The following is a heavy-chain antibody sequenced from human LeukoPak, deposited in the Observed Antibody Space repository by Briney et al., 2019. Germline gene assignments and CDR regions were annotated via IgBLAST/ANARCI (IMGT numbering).Heavy chain of an antibody. CDR1: GGSISSYY. Sequence: SETLSLTCTVSGGSISSYYWSWIRQPPGKGLEWIGNIYYSGSTNYNPSLKSRVTISVDTSKNQFSLKLSSVTAADTAVYYCAGASRVRLDYWGQGTLVTVSS. CDR3: AGASRVRLDY. V-gene: IGHV4-59*01. CDR2: IYYSGST. J-gene: IGHJ4*02. D-gene: IGHD4/OR15-4a*01.